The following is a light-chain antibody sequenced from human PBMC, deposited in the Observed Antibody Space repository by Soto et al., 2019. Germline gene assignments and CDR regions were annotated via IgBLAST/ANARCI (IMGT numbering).Light chain of an antibody. CDR3: QQYTSYPLT. V-gene: IGKV1-16*02. J-gene: IGKJ4*01. Sequence: DIQMTQSPSSLSASVGDRVTITCRASQDISKNLAWFQQKPGKAPKSLIYDASSLRSGVPSKFSGSGSGTDFTLTIGSLQPEDFATHYCQQYTSYPLTFGGGTKVEIK. CDR2: DAS. CDR1: QDISKN.